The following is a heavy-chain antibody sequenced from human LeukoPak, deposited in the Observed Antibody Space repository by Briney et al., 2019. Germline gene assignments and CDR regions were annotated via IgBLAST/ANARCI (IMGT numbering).Heavy chain of an antibody. Sequence: GGSLRLSCAASGFTFSSYDRSWVRQAPGKGLEWVSAISGSGGSTYCADSVRGRFTISRDNSKHTLFLQMNSLRAEHTAVYYCAKDGGTIFGVAPFDYWGQGTLVTVSS. CDR3: AKDGGTIFGVAPFDY. J-gene: IGHJ4*02. V-gene: IGHV3-23*01. D-gene: IGHD3-3*01. CDR2: ISGSGGST. CDR1: GFTFSSYD.